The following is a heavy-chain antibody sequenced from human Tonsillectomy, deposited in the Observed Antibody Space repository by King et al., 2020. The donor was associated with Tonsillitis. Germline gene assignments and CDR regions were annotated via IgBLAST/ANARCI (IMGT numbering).Heavy chain of an antibody. V-gene: IGHV3-21*01. J-gene: IGHJ4*02. CDR2: ISSSSTYI. CDR3: ARGTTTVTPLYYFDY. CDR1: GFTFSIYN. D-gene: IGHD4-17*01. Sequence: VQLVESGGGLVNPGGSLRLSCAASGFTFSIYNMNWVRQAPGKGLEWVSSISSSSTYINYADSMKGQFTISRDNAKNSLYLQMNSLRAEDTAVYYCARGTTTVTPLYYFDYWGQGTLVTVSS.